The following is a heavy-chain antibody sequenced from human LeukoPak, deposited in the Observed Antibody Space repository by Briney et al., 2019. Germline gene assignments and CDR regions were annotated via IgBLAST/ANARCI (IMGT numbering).Heavy chain of an antibody. CDR2: MNPNSGNT. V-gene: IGHV1-8*01. CDR1: GYTFTSYD. D-gene: IGHD5-24*01. Sequence: ASVKVSCKASGYTFTSYDINWVRQATGQGLEWMGWMNPNSGNTGYAQKFQGRVTMTRNTSISTAYMELSSLRSEDTAVYYCARVVDRWLQQFSGAFDIWGQGTMVTVSS. J-gene: IGHJ3*02. CDR3: ARVVDRWLQQFSGAFDI.